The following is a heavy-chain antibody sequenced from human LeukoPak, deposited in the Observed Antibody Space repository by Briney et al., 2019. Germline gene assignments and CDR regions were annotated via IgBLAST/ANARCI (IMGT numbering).Heavy chain of an antibody. D-gene: IGHD4-17*01. CDR2: VYYTGST. V-gene: IGHV4-59*01. CDR1: GGSINNFY. Sequence: SETLSLTCTVSGGSINNFYWTWIRQPPGKGLECIGYVYYTGSTYYNPSLKNRVTISVDTSRNQFSLRLNYVTAADTAVYYCARDSSTVTTRHFDYWGQGTPVTVSS. CDR3: ARDSSTVTTRHFDY. J-gene: IGHJ4*02.